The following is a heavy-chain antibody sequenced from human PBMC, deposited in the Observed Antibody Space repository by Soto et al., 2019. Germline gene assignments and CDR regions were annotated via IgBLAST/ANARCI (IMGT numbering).Heavy chain of an antibody. D-gene: IGHD3-9*01. CDR3: ARDPRPRYFNWLLGHNWFDP. CDR2: IIPIFGTA. J-gene: IGHJ5*02. CDR1: GGTFSSYA. Sequence: SVKVSCKASGGTFSSYAISWVRQAPGQGLEWMGGIIPIFGTANYAQKFQGRVTITADKSTSTAYMELSSLRSEDTAVYYCARDPRPRYFNWLLGHNWFDPWRQGTLVTVSS. V-gene: IGHV1-69*06.